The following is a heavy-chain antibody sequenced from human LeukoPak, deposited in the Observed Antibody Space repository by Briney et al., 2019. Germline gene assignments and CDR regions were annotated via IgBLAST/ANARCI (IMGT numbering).Heavy chain of an antibody. J-gene: IGHJ4*02. D-gene: IGHD6-13*01. Sequence: SETLSLTCTVAGGCISSYYWSWSRQPPGKGLEWIGYIYYSGSTNYNPSLKSRVTISVDTSKNQFSLKLSSVTAADTAVYYCACSIAAAGLFDYWGQGTLVTVSS. CDR1: GGCISSYY. CDR3: ACSIAAAGLFDY. V-gene: IGHV4-59*01. CDR2: IYYSGST.